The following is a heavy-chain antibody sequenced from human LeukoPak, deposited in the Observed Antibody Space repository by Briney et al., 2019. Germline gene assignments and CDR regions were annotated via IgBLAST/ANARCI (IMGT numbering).Heavy chain of an antibody. J-gene: IGHJ6*04. CDR3: ARASRYCSSTSCYGGPYYYYGMDV. V-gene: IGHV1-18*04. Sequence: GASVKVSCKASGYTFTSYGISWVRQAPGQGLEWMGWISAYNGNANYAQKLQGRVTMTTDTSTSTAYMELRILRSDDTAVYYCARASRYCSSTSCYGGPYYYYGMDVWGKGTTVTVSS. CDR1: GYTFTSYG. D-gene: IGHD2-2*01. CDR2: ISAYNGNA.